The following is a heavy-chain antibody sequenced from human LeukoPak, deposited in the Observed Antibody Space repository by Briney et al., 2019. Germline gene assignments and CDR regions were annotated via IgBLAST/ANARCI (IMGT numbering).Heavy chain of an antibody. Sequence: SETLSLTCTVSGGSISSSNYFWGWIRQPPGKGLEWVGTIYYSGSTYYNSSLKSRVSISIDTSKNQFSLKLTSVAAADTAVYYCARWGGNAFDIWGQGTMVTVSS. J-gene: IGHJ3*02. CDR3: ARWGGNAFDI. V-gene: IGHV4-39*07. CDR1: GGSISSSNYF. CDR2: IYYSGST. D-gene: IGHD3-16*01.